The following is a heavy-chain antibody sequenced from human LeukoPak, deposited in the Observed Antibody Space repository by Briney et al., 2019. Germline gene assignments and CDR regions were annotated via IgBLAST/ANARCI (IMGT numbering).Heavy chain of an antibody. J-gene: IGHJ6*03. D-gene: IGHD6-6*01. CDR2: INPNSGGT. Sequence: ASVKVSCKASGYTFTGYYMHWVRQAPGQGLEWMGWINPNSGGTNYAQKFQGRVTMTRDTSISTAYMELSRLRSDDTAVYYCARDAAQQLVEADTRDYYYMDVWGKGTTVTVSS. CDR3: ARDAAQQLVEADTRDYYYMDV. CDR1: GYTFTGYY. V-gene: IGHV1-2*02.